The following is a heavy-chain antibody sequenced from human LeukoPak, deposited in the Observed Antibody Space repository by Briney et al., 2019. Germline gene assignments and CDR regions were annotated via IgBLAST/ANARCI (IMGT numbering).Heavy chain of an antibody. V-gene: IGHV3-21*01. Sequence: PGGSLRLSCAASGFTFSSYSMNWVRQAPGKGLEWVSSISSSSSYIYYADSEKGRFTISRDNAKNSLYLQMNSLRAEDTAVYYCARDRSYYYGSGSPGAFDIWGQGTMVTVSS. D-gene: IGHD3-10*01. CDR1: GFTFSSYS. J-gene: IGHJ3*02. CDR3: ARDRSYYYGSGSPGAFDI. CDR2: ISSSSSYI.